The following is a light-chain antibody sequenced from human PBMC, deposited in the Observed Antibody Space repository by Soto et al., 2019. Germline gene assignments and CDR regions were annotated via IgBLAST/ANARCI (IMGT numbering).Light chain of an antibody. CDR3: NSYTSSSTLV. CDR2: IND. Sequence: QSVLTQPPSLSGTPGQRVTISCSGSSSNIAGNTVHWYQHLPGTAPKLLIYINDQRPSGVPGRFSASTSGTSASLAISGLQSDDEADYYCNSYTSSSTLVFGTGTKVTVL. V-gene: IGLV1-44*01. CDR1: SSNIAGNT. J-gene: IGLJ1*01.